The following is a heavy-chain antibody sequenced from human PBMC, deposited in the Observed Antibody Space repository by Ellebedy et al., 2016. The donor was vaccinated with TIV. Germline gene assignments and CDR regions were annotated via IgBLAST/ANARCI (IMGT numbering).Heavy chain of an antibody. CDR2: ISSSSSYI. CDR3: ARRRGLRYFDWLPREGPRYGCGAFDI. V-gene: IGHV3-21*01. J-gene: IGHJ3*02. CDR1: GFTFSSYS. D-gene: IGHD3-9*01. Sequence: GESLKISCAASGFTFSSYSMNWVRQAPGKGLEWVSSISSSSSYIYYADSVKGRFTISRDNAKNSLYLQMNSLRAEDTAVYYCARRRGLRYFDWLPREGPRYGCGAFDIWGQGTMVTVSS.